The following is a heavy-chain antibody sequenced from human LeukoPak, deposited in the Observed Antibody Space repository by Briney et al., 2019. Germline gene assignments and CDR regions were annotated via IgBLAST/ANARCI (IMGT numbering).Heavy chain of an antibody. J-gene: IGHJ6*03. Sequence: PGGSLRLSCAASGFTFSSYAMHWVRQAPGKGLEWVAVISYDGSNKSYADSVEGRFTISRDNSKNTLYLQMNSLRAEDTAVYCCARTGDYCSSSSCYHYYYYYYMDVWGKGTTVTASS. CDR1: GFTFSSYA. V-gene: IGHV3-30*04. CDR2: ISYDGSNK. CDR3: ARTGDYCSSSSCYHYYYYYYMDV. D-gene: IGHD2-2*01.